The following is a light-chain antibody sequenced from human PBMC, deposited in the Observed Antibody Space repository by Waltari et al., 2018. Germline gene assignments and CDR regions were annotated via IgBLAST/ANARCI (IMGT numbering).Light chain of an antibody. J-gene: IGLJ3*02. CDR2: GNT. V-gene: IGLV1-40*01. Sequence: QSVLTQPPSVSGAPGQRVTISCTGSDSNIGAGYDVHWYQQLPGTAPTLLIYGNTNRPSGVSDRFSGSKSGASGSLAITGLQAEDEADYYCQAYDRSLTGSWVFGGGTKLTVL. CDR3: QAYDRSLTGSWV. CDR1: DSNIGAGYD.